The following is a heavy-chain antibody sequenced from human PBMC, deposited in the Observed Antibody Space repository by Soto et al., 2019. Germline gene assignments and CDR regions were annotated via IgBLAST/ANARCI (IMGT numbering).Heavy chain of an antibody. CDR2: INSDGSST. J-gene: IGHJ3*02. D-gene: IGHD6-19*01. CDR1: GFTFSSYW. CDR3: ARDLYSSGWYAAFDI. Sequence: EVQLVESGGGLVQSGGSLRLSCAASGFTFSSYWMHWVRQAPGKGLVWVSGINSDGSSTSYADSVKGRFTISRDNAKNTLYLQMNSLRAEDTAVYYCARDLYSSGWYAAFDIWGHGTMVTVSS. V-gene: IGHV3-74*01.